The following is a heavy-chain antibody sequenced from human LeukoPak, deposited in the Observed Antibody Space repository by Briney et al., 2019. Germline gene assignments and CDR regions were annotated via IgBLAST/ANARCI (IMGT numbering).Heavy chain of an antibody. Sequence: TGGSLRLSCSASRFTFSSYTMNWVRQAPGKGLEWVSGISWNSGSIGYADSVKGRFTISRDNAKNSLYLQMNSLRAEDTALYYCAKVQHRLRHDAFDIWGQGTMVTVSS. V-gene: IGHV3-9*01. CDR1: RFTFSSYT. D-gene: IGHD6-25*01. CDR2: ISWNSGSI. J-gene: IGHJ3*02. CDR3: AKVQHRLRHDAFDI.